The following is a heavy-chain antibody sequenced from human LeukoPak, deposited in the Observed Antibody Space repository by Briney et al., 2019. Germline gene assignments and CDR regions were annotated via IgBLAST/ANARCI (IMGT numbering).Heavy chain of an antibody. D-gene: IGHD3-10*01. CDR3: AREAEFSWFDP. CDR2: IYYSGST. J-gene: IGHJ5*02. V-gene: IGHV4-59*01. Sequence: PSETLSLTCTVSGGSISSYYWSWIRQPPGKGLEWIGYIYYSGSTNYNPSLKSRVTISVDTSKNQFSLKLSSVTAADTAVYYCAREAEFSWFDPWGQGTLVTVSS. CDR1: GGSISSYY.